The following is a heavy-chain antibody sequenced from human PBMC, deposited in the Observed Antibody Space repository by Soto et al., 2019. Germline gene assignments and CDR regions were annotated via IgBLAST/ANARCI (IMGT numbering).Heavy chain of an antibody. J-gene: IGHJ5*02. CDR3: ARDLGTTIAGPTRRETYGRLKT. D-gene: IGHD6-25*01. Sequence: QVQLVQSGAEVKRPGSSVKLSCKASGGTFTYYGISWVRQAPGQGLEWMGGIIPIIGPATYAQKFQGRVTITADQSTSPAYMELSSLGSDDTALSNCARDLGTTIAGPTRRETYGRLKTWGQGTLVTVTS. CDR1: GGTFTYYG. V-gene: IGHV1-69*01. CDR2: IIPIIGPA.